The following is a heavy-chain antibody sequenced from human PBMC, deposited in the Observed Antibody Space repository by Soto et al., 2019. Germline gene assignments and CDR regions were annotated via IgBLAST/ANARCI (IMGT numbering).Heavy chain of an antibody. CDR1: GFTFDDYT. V-gene: IGHV3-43*01. D-gene: IGHD6-6*01. Sequence: HWGALRLSCAASGFTFDDYTMHWVRQAPWKGLEWVSLISWDGGSTYYADSVKGRFTISRDNSKNSLYLQMNSLRTEDTALYYCAKDNIAARSYYYYCMDVWGQGTTVTVS. CDR3: AKDNIAARSYYYYCMDV. CDR2: ISWDGGST. J-gene: IGHJ6*02.